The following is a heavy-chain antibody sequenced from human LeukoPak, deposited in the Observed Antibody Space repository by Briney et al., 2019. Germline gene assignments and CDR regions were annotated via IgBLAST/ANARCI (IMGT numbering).Heavy chain of an antibody. CDR1: GFTFSSYG. CDR3: ARGAYGSGTYHDFDI. J-gene: IGHJ3*02. V-gene: IGHV3-33*01. D-gene: IGHD3-10*01. CDR2: IWSDGRDK. Sequence: PGGSLRLSCAASGFTFSSYGMHWVRQAPGKGLEWVAVIWSDGRDKYYADSVKGRFTISRDNSKNTLYLQMNSLRAEDTAMYYCARGAYGSGTYHDFDIWGQGTMVTVSS.